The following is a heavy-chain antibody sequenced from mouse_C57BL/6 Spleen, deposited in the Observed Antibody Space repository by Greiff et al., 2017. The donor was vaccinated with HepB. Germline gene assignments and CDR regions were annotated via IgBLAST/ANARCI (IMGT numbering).Heavy chain of an antibody. CDR2: ISSGGSYT. CDR1: GFTFSSYG. CDR3: ARGGYDGYLDY. V-gene: IGHV5-6*02. Sequence: DVKLVESGGDLVKPGGSLKLSCAASGFTFSSYGMSWVRQTPDKRLEWVATISSGGSYTYYPDSVKGRFTISRDNAKNTLYLQMSSLKSEDTAMYYCARGGYDGYLDYWGQGTTLTVSS. J-gene: IGHJ2*01. D-gene: IGHD2-3*01.